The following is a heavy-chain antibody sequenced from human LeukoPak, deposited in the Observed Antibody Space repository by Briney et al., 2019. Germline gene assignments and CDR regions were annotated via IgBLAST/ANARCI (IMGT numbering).Heavy chain of an antibody. CDR2: INPSGGST. Sequence: ASVKVSCKASGYTFTSYYMHWVRQAPGQGLEWMGIINPSGGSTSYAQKFQGRVTMTRDTSTSTVYMELSSLRSEDTAVYYCARDDSSGLNSRAGPFDIWGQGTMVTVSS. D-gene: IGHD3-22*01. J-gene: IGHJ3*02. CDR3: ARDDSSGLNSRAGPFDI. CDR1: GYTFTSYY. V-gene: IGHV1-46*03.